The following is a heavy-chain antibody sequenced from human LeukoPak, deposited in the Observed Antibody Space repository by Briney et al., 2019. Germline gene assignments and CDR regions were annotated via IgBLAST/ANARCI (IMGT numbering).Heavy chain of an antibody. J-gene: IGHJ4*02. CDR3: ARGNYDYVWGGIDY. CDR2: IYYSGST. Sequence: SETLSLTCTVSGVSISSTSHYWGWIRQPPGKGLEWIASIYYSGSTYYNPSLKSRVTISVDTSKNQFSLKLSSVTAADTAVYYCARGNYDYVWGGIDYWGQGTLVTVSS. CDR1: GVSISSTSHY. V-gene: IGHV4-39*01. D-gene: IGHD3-16*01.